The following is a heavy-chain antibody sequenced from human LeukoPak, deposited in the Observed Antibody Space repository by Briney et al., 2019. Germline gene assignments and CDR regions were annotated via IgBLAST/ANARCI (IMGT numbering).Heavy chain of an antibody. CDR3: ARADGSGSFYGMDV. Sequence: ASVKVSCKAFGYTFTSYDINWVRQATGQGLEWMGWINPNSGGTNYAQKFQGWVTMTRDTSISTAYMELSRLRSDDTAVYYCARADGSGSFYGMDVWGQGTTVTVSS. J-gene: IGHJ6*02. D-gene: IGHD3-10*01. V-gene: IGHV1-2*04. CDR1: GYTFTSYD. CDR2: INPNSGGT.